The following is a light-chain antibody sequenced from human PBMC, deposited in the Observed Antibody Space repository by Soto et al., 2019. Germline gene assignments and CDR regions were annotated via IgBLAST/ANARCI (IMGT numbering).Light chain of an antibody. CDR1: QSVGTR. CDR3: QHYQSGHPIT. CDR2: GAS. J-gene: IGKJ5*01. V-gene: IGKV3-20*01. Sequence: EILLTQSPDTLSLSPGERATLSCRAAQSVGTRLAWYQHKTGQAPRLLISGASSRATGIPARFTGSGSETYFTLTISRLEPEDFALYYCQHYQSGHPITFGQGTRLEI.